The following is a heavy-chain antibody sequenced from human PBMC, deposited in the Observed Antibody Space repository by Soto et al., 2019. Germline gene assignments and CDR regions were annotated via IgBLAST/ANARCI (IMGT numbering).Heavy chain of an antibody. Sequence: RASVKVSCKASGGTFSSYAISWVRQAPGQGLEWMGGIIPIFGTANYAQKFQGRVTITADESTSTAYMELSSLRSEDTAVYYCARARRNIVVVVAPDYYYGMDVWGQGTTVTVSS. V-gene: IGHV1-69*13. CDR1: GGTFSSYA. CDR3: ARARRNIVVVVAPDYYYGMDV. J-gene: IGHJ6*02. D-gene: IGHD2-15*01. CDR2: IIPIFGTA.